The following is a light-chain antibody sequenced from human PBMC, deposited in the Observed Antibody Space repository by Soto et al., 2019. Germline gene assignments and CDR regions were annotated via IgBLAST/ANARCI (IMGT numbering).Light chain of an antibody. Sequence: QSVLTQPPSASGSPGQSVTISCTGTSSDVGGYNYVSWYQQHPGKAPKFIIYDVSKRPSGVPDRFSGSKSGNTASLTVSGLQDEDEADYYCSSYAGSNSYVFGTGTKVTVL. CDR1: SSDVGGYNY. V-gene: IGLV2-8*01. CDR3: SSYAGSNSYV. CDR2: DVS. J-gene: IGLJ1*01.